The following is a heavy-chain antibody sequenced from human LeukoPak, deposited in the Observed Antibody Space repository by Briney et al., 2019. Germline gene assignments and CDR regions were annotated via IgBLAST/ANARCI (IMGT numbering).Heavy chain of an antibody. J-gene: IGHJ4*02. D-gene: IGHD2-8*01. CDR2: INPNSGGT. Sequence: PGASVRLSCKPSGYTFTGYDMHWVRQAPGQGLEWMGRINPNSGGTTYAQKFQGRVTMTRDTSISTAYMELSRLRSDDTAVYYCARVHCTNGVCYVFDCWGQGTLVTVSS. V-gene: IGHV1-2*06. CDR1: GYTFTGYD. CDR3: ARVHCTNGVCYVFDC.